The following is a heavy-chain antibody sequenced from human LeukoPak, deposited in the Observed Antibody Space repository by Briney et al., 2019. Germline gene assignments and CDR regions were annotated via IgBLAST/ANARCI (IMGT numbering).Heavy chain of an antibody. CDR1: GFTFSSYA. V-gene: IGHV3-23*01. J-gene: IGHJ5*02. CDR2: ISGTGGST. Sequence: GGSLRLSCAASGFTFSSYAMSWVRQAPGKGLEWVSAISGTGGSTYYTDSVKGRFTISRDNSKNTLYLQMNSLRAEDTAVYYCATEYYYGSGGYPYYDSSGYYAGTWGQGTLVTVSS. D-gene: IGHD3-22*01. CDR3: ATEYYYGSGGYPYYDSSGYYAGT.